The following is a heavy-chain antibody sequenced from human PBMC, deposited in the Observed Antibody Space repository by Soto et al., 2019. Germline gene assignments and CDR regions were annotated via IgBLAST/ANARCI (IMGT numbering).Heavy chain of an antibody. D-gene: IGHD2-15*01. V-gene: IGHV3-33*01. CDR1: GFTFSSYG. J-gene: IGHJ3*02. CDR2: IWFDGSDK. Sequence: LRLSCAASGFTFSSYGMHWVRQAPGKGLEWVALIWFDGSDKYYTESVKGRFSISRDNSKSTLFLQMNSLRAEDTAVYYCARLYCSAASCYSVGAFDIRGQGTMVTVSS. CDR3: ARLYCSAASCYSVGAFDI.